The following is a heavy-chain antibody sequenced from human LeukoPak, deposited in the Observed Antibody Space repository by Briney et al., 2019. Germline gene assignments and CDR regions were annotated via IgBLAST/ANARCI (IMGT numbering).Heavy chain of an antibody. V-gene: IGHV3-23*03. D-gene: IGHD3-10*01. CDR2: IYAGGST. J-gene: IGHJ4*02. CDR1: GFTFTDYS. Sequence: GGSLRLSCGASGFTFTDYSMSWVRQAPGKGLEWASVIYAGGSTYYAASVKGRFIISRDTSKNTLSLQMSSLRAEDTAVYYCARGGSGSYYGFDYWGQGTLVSVSS. CDR3: ARGGSGSYYGFDY.